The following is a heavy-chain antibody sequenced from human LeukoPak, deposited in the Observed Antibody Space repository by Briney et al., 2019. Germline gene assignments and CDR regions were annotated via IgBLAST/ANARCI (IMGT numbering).Heavy chain of an antibody. J-gene: IGHJ6*04. V-gene: IGHV3-30*02. CDR2: IRSDGSNE. D-gene: IGHD3-10*02. Sequence: GGSLRLSCSASGFSFYSYDLYWVRQAPGKGLEWVAFIRSDGSNEYYADSVKGRFTISRDNSKNTLYLQMNSLRAEDTAVYYCAELGITMIGGVWGKGTTVTISS. CDR3: AELGITMIGGV. CDR1: GFSFYSYD.